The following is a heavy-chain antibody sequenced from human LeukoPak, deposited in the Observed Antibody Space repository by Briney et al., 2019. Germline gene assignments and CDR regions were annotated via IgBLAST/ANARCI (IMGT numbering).Heavy chain of an antibody. Sequence: SETLSLTCTVSGDSISSYNYFWGWIRQPPGKGLEWVGSIYYRGHTYHNPSLKSRVTLSADTSKNQFSLKVTSVTAADTAVYYCARASSGYYWDFDYWGQGALVTVSS. CDR3: ARASSGYYWDFDY. V-gene: IGHV4-39*01. J-gene: IGHJ4*02. CDR2: IYYRGHT. CDR1: GDSISSYNYF. D-gene: IGHD3-22*01.